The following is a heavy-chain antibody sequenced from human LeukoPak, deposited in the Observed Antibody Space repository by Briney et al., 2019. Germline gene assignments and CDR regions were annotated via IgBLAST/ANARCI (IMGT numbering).Heavy chain of an antibody. Sequence: SQTLSLTCTVSGGSISSGGYYWSWIRQHPGKGLEWIGYIYYSGSTYYNPSLKSRVTISVDTSKNQFSLKLSSVTAADTAVYYCARGRETSYYFDYWGQGTLVTVSS. CDR2: IYYSGST. CDR1: GGSISSGGYY. D-gene: IGHD6-6*01. CDR3: ARGRETSYYFDY. J-gene: IGHJ4*02. V-gene: IGHV4-31*03.